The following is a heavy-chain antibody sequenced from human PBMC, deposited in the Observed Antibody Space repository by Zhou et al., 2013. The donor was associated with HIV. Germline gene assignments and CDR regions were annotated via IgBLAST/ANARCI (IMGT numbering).Heavy chain of an antibody. Sequence: QLLLAQSESEVKEPGASVTLSCSTSGFSFSNYGLYWLRQAPGQGLEWMGWISSYRGHTNYAQKLQGRVSVTTDTSTNTAYMELRSLRSDDTAVYYCARALSARWIGGGFFYMDVWGKGTTVTVS. J-gene: IGHJ6*03. CDR1: GFSFSNYG. D-gene: IGHD6-25*01. CDR3: ARALSARWIGGGFFYMDV. CDR2: ISSYRGHT. V-gene: IGHV1-18*04.